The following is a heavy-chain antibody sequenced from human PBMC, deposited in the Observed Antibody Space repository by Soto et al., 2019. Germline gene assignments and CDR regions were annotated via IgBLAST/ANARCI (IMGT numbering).Heavy chain of an antibody. V-gene: IGHV4-4*02. J-gene: IGHJ6*02. D-gene: IGHD6-13*01. Sequence: PSETLSLTCAVSGGSISSSNWWSWVRQPPGKGLEWIGEIYHSGSTNYNPSLKSRVTISVDKSKNQFSLKLSSVTAADTAVYYCARDRVPAAGTGDYYYYGMDVWGQGTTVTVSS. CDR1: GGSISSSNW. CDR2: IYHSGST. CDR3: ARDRVPAAGTGDYYYYGMDV.